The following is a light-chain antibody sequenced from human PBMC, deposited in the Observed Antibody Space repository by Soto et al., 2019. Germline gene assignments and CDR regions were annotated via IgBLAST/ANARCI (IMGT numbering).Light chain of an antibody. CDR3: QQSYTAASIT. CDR1: QSINRN. V-gene: IGKV1-39*01. Sequence: DIQMTQSPSSLSASVGDRVTITCRASQSINRNLHWYQHKPGKAPKLLIYAASTLQNGVPSRFSGGGSGTEFTLTINSLQPEDCGTYYCQQSYTAASITFGQGTRLEIK. J-gene: IGKJ5*01. CDR2: AAS.